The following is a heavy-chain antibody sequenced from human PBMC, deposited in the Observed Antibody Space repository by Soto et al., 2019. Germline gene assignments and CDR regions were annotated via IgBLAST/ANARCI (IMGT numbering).Heavy chain of an antibody. D-gene: IGHD3-3*01. J-gene: IGHJ4*02. CDR1: GGSISSYY. CDR3: ARDCGYDFWSGYYCFDY. V-gene: IGHV4-59*01. Sequence: PSGTLSLTCTVSGGSISSYYWSWIRQPPGKGLEWIGYIYYSGSTNYNPSLKRRVTISVDTSKNQFSLKLSSVTAADTAVYYCARDCGYDFWSGYYCFDYWGQGTLVTVSS. CDR2: IYYSGST.